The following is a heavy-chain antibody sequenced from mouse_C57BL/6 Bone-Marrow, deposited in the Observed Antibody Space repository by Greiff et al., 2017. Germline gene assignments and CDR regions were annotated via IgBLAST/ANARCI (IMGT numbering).Heavy chain of an antibody. Sequence: VQLQQSGPELVKPGASVKMSCKASGYTFTDYYMHWVKQNPGKGLEWIGEIYPGSGNTYYNEKFKGKATLTADTSSSTAYMQLSSLTSEDSAVYFCERGIYYYGSSNRYYAMDDWGQGTSVTVSS. V-gene: IGHV1-83*01. D-gene: IGHD1-1*01. CDR1: YTFTDYYM. J-gene: IGHJ4*01. CDR2: YPGSGNTY. CDR3: RGIYYYGSSNRYYAMDD.